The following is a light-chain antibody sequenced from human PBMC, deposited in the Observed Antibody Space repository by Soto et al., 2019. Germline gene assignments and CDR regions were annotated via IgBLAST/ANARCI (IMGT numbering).Light chain of an antibody. CDR2: ATS. CDR1: QSITTY. Sequence: DIQMTQSPSSLSASVGDRVTVTCRASQSITTYLNWFQHRPGKAPKLLIYATSSVPSGVPSRFSGSGSGTDLTLTISSLQPEDFATYSCQQTYTTPWTFGQGTKVEI. V-gene: IGKV1-39*01. J-gene: IGKJ1*01. CDR3: QQTYTTPWT.